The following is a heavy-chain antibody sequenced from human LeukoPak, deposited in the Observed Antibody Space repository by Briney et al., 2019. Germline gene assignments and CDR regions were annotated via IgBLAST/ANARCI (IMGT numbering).Heavy chain of an antibody. CDR1: GYTFTGYY. D-gene: IGHD3-10*01. J-gene: IGHJ4*02. CDR2: INPNSGGT. CDR3: ARDKWYYGSGSSTFDY. Sequence: ASVKVSCKASGYTFTGYYMHWVRQAPGQGLEWMGRINPNSGGTNYAQKFQGRVTMTRDTSISTAYMELSRLRSDDTAVYYRARDKWYYGSGSSTFDYWGQGTLVTVSS. V-gene: IGHV1-2*06.